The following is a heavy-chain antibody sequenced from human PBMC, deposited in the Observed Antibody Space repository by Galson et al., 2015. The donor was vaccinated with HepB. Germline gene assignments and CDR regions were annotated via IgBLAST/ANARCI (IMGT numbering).Heavy chain of an antibody. CDR1: GFTFSSYA. Sequence: SLRLSCAASGFTFSSYAMSWVRQAPGKGLEWVSAISGSGGSTYYADSVKGRFTISRDNAKNSLYLQMNSLRDEDTAVYYCARDRRSSSSWNYYYGMDVWGQGTTVTVSS. J-gene: IGHJ6*02. CDR3: ARDRRSSSSWNYYYGMDV. CDR2: ISGSGGST. V-gene: IGHV3-23*01. D-gene: IGHD6-13*01.